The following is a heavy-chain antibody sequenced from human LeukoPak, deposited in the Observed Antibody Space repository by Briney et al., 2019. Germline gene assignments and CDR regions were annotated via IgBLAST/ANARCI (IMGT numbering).Heavy chain of an antibody. V-gene: IGHV4-34*01. CDR2: INHSGST. Sequence: SETLSLTCAVYGGSFSGYYWSWIRQPPGKGLEWIGEINHSGSTNYNPSLKSRVTISVDTSKSQLSLKLSSVTAADTAVYYCARGRGWFGETWFDPWGQGTLVTVSS. J-gene: IGHJ5*02. D-gene: IGHD3-10*01. CDR3: ARGRGWFGETWFDP. CDR1: GGSFSGYY.